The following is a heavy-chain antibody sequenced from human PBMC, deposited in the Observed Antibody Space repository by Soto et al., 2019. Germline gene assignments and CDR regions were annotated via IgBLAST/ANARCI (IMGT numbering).Heavy chain of an antibody. J-gene: IGHJ6*02. CDR1: GYIFTSYA. CDR3: GRHRGVDVAAPAVTTYGRGD. D-gene: IGHD5-12*01. CDR2: INAGNGNT. Sequence: ASVKVSCKASGYIFTSYAMHWVRQAPGHRLEWMGWINAGNGNTNYSQKFQGRVTITRDTSASTAYMELSRLRSEDTAVYYCGRHRGVDVAAPAVTTYGRGDRGQGPRCTFSS. V-gene: IGHV1-3*01.